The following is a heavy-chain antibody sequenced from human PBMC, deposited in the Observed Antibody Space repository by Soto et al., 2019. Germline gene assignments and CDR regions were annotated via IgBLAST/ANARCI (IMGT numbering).Heavy chain of an antibody. D-gene: IGHD2-2*01. J-gene: IGHJ5*02. Sequence: QVQLVQSGAEVKKPGASVKVSCKASGYPFTNYALHWVRQAPGQALEWMGWINGGNGYTRYSQKFPGRLTITRDTYTRTVYMELSSLRTEDTAVYYCARGRIVVPPAVNWFDPWGKGALATVSS. CDR2: INGGNGYT. V-gene: IGHV1-3*01. CDR1: GYPFTNYA. CDR3: ARGRIVVPPAVNWFDP.